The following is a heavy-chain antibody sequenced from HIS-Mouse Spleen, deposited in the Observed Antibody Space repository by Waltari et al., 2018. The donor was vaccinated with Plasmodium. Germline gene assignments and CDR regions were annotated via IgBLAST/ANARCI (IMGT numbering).Heavy chain of an antibody. V-gene: IGHV3-7*01. CDR2: RKQDGSEK. D-gene: IGHD6-13*01. J-gene: IGHJ2*01. CDR1: GFTFRSYW. CDR3: ASSWYWYFDL. Sequence: EVQLVESGGGLVQPGGPQRLSCAASGFTFRSYWMSWVRQAPGKGLEWVANRKQDGSEKYYVDSVKVRFTISRDNAKNSLYLQMNSLRAEDTAVYYCASSWYWYFDLWGRGTLVTVSS.